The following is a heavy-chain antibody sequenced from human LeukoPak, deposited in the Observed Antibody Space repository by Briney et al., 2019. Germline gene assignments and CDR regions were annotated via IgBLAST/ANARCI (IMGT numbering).Heavy chain of an antibody. Sequence: GESLKISCKAIGDTFNNYWIGWVRQTPGKGLEWMGIIYPGDSDTKYSPSFQGQVTISADKSISTAYLQWSSLKASDTAIYFCARSDYYDSSTKSSGWYFDYWGQGSLVTVSS. CDR1: GDTFNNYW. D-gene: IGHD3-22*01. CDR3: ARSDYYDSSTKSSGWYFDY. J-gene: IGHJ4*02. CDR2: IYPGDSDT. V-gene: IGHV5-51*01.